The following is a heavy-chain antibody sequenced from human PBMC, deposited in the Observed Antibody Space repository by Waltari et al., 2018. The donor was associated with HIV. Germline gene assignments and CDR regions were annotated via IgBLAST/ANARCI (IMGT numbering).Heavy chain of an antibody. V-gene: IGHV3-7*01. Sequence: EALLVQSGGGVVRPGGSLRLSCDGSTFWFGRYWMVGGSQASGKGLEWVANINQDATKKNYADSVKGRFSVSRDNGKYSVFLEMNRLRVQDTAVYFCARGDQWGLFMDSYYGLDVWGRGTTVIVSS. CDR3: ARGDQWGLFMDSYYGLDV. D-gene: IGHD1-26*01. J-gene: IGHJ6*02. CDR2: INQDATKK. CDR1: TFWFGRYW.